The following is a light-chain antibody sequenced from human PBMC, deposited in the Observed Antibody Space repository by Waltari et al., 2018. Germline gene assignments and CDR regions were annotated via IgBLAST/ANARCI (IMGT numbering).Light chain of an antibody. J-gene: IGLJ2*01. V-gene: IGLV6-57*01. CDR3: HSVYSSTHVV. CDR2: ADV. Sequence: MLTQPQSVSESPGKTVTISCTRSSGNIARNYVQWYQQRPGSSPITVIYADVERPSGVPDRFSGSIDTSSNSAYLTISGLKSEDEGDYFCHSVYSSTHVVFGGGTKLTVL. CDR1: SGNIARNY.